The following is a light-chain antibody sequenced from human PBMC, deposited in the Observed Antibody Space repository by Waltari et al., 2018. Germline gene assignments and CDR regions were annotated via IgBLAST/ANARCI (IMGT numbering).Light chain of an antibody. Sequence: DIMVTQSPDFLSVSLGERASINCTSSHSVLGYFNNRDSLAWYQQKPGQPPKLLIHWASTRESGVPDRFRGSGSGTHFTLTISSLQADDVAVYYCEQYYSRPWTFGQGTRVE. V-gene: IGKV4-1*01. CDR2: WAS. J-gene: IGKJ1*01. CDR3: EQYYSRPWT. CDR1: HSVLGYFNNRDS.